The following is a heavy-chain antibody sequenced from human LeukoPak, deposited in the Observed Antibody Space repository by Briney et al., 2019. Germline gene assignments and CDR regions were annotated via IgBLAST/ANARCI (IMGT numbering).Heavy chain of an antibody. J-gene: IGHJ4*02. CDR1: GGSFSGYY. CDR2: INHSGST. Sequence: PSETLSLTCAVYGGSFSGYYWSWTRQPPGKGLEWIGEINHSGSTNYNPSLKSRVAISVDTSKNQFSLKLSSVTAADTAVYYCASPPMDYYDSSGYSLSDFWGQGTLVTISS. V-gene: IGHV4-34*01. D-gene: IGHD3-22*01. CDR3: ASPPMDYYDSSGYSLSDF.